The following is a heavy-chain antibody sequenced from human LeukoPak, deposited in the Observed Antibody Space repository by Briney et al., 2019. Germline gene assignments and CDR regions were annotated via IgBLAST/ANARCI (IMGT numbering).Heavy chain of an antibody. CDR1: GYTFTSYY. CDR3: GREQEGVVPAAIPGAYYYYYYGMDV. D-gene: IGHD2-2*01. V-gene: IGHV1-46*03. CDR2: INPSGGST. J-gene: IGHJ6*02. Sequence: ASVKVSCKASGYTFTSYYMHWVRQAPGQGLEWMGIINPSGGSTSYAQKFQGRVTMTRDTSTSTVYMELSSLRSEDTAVYYCGREQEGVVPAAIPGAYYYYYYGMDVWGQGTTVTVSS.